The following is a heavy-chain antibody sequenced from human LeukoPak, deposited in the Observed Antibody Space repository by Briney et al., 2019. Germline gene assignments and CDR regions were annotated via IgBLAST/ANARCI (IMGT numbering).Heavy chain of an antibody. Sequence: SQTLSLTCAISGDSFSSNSAAWHWIRQSPSRGLEWLGRTYYRSKWHNDYAVSVKSRITINPDTSKNRFSLQLNSVTPEDTAVYYCARGGIVVVTHFDYWGQGTLVTVSS. CDR1: GDSFSSNSAA. CDR2: TYYRSKWHN. V-gene: IGHV6-1*01. D-gene: IGHD3-22*01. CDR3: ARGGIVVVTHFDY. J-gene: IGHJ4*02.